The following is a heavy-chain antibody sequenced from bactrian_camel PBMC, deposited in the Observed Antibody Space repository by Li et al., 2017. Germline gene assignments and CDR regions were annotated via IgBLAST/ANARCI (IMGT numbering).Heavy chain of an antibody. CDR1: VGVFSRCH. J-gene: IGHJ4*01. CDR3: AARSWGCALGFGTQGFNY. Sequence: QVQLVESGGDSVQTGESLRLSCSASVGVFSRCHMGWFREAPNKEREAVAAIDNAGSATYTYAVQGRFTISKDSAKNTLYLQMNNLKVEDTAMYYCAARSWGCALGFGTQGFNYWGQGTQVTVS. CDR2: IDNAGSA. V-gene: IGHV3S53*01. D-gene: IGHD5*01.